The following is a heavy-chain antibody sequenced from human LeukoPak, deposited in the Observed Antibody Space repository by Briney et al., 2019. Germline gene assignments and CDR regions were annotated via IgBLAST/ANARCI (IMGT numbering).Heavy chain of an antibody. CDR3: ARISSSNWYNERGAFDV. CDR1: GGSISSSSYY. V-gene: IGHV4-39*01. CDR2: IYYSGST. Sequence: SETLSLTCTVSGGSISSSSYYWGWIRQPPGNGLEWIGSIYYSGSTYYNPSLKSRVTISVDTSKNQFSLKLSSVTAADTAVYYCARISSSNWYNERGAFDVWGQGTMVTVSS. J-gene: IGHJ3*01. D-gene: IGHD6-13*01.